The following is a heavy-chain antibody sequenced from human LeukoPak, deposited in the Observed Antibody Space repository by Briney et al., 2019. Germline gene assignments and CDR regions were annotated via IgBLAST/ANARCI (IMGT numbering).Heavy chain of an antibody. J-gene: IGHJ4*02. V-gene: IGHV4-59*08. CDR2: IYYSGST. Sequence: PSETLSLTCTVSGGSISSYYWSWIRQPPGKGLEWIGYIYYSGSTNYNPSLKSRVTISVDTSKNQFSLKLSSVTAADTAVYYCARHRGSGSYPDYWGQGTLVTVSS. CDR3: ARHRGSGSYPDY. D-gene: IGHD3-10*01. CDR1: GGSISSYY.